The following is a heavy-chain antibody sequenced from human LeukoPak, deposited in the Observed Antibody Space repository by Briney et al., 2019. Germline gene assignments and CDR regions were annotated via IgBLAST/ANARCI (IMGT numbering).Heavy chain of an antibody. D-gene: IGHD6-19*01. J-gene: IGHJ4*02. V-gene: IGHV3-23*01. Sequence: PGGSLRLSCAASGFTFSTYAMSWVRQAPGKGLEWVSGISDSGGSTNYADAVKGRFTISRDTSKNTLYLQMNSLRAEDTAVYYCAKYSSGWYDSFDYWGQGTLVTVSS. CDR2: ISDSGGST. CDR1: GFTFSTYA. CDR3: AKYSSGWYDSFDY.